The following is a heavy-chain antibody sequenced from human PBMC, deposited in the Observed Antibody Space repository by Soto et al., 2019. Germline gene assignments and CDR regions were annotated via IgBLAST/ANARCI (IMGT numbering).Heavy chain of an antibody. D-gene: IGHD2-2*01. CDR1: GGTFSIYA. J-gene: IGHJ6*02. CDR3: ATLVVPAAKRYYFYYGMDV. Sequence: SSVKVSCKASGGTFSIYAISCLRQAPRQGLEWMGGIIPIFGTANYAQKFQGRVTITADESTSTAYMELSSLRSEDTAVYYCATLVVPAAKRYYFYYGMDVWGQGTTVTVSS. CDR2: IIPIFGTA. V-gene: IGHV1-69*13.